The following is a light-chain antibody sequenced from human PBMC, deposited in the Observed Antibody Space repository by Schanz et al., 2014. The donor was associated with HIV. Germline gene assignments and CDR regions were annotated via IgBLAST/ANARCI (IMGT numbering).Light chain of an antibody. Sequence: QSALTQPASVSGSPGQSISISCTGTSSDVGRYNYVSWYQQHPGKAPKLMIYDVSNRPSGVSSRFSGSKSGNTASLTISGLQPEDEADYYCIAYTSDTVLFGGGTKLTVL. CDR2: DVS. J-gene: IGLJ2*01. V-gene: IGLV2-14*01. CDR1: SSDVGRYNY. CDR3: IAYTSDTVL.